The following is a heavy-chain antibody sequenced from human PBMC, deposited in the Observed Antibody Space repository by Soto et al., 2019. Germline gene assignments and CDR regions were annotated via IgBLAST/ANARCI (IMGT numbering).Heavy chain of an antibody. J-gene: IGHJ3*02. CDR3: ARVERGTATTVVDAFDI. V-gene: IGHV4-34*01. CDR2: MSHSGGT. D-gene: IGHD1-1*01. CDR1: GGFVSSGSYY. Sequence: QVQLQQWGAGLLKPSETLSLTCAVYGGFVSSGSYYWSWIRQPPGKGLEWIGEMSHSGGTHFNPSPMSRVTISVDTSKHQCSLKMSSVTPADTALYYCARVERGTATTVVDAFDIWGPGTMVTVSS.